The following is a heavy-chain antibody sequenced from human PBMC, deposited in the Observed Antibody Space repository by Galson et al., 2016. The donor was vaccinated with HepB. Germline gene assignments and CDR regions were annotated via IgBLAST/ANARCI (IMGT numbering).Heavy chain of an antibody. V-gene: IGHV3-7*03. D-gene: IGHD3-3*01. CDR1: GLTFSSYW. Sequence: SLRLSCAASGLTFSSYWMSWVRQAPGKGLEWVANIKQDGSEKYYVDSVKGRFTISRDNAKNSLYLQVNSLRAEDTAVYYCARERTIGASFSYSDCWGQGVLVTVSS. CDR2: IKQDGSEK. J-gene: IGHJ4*02. CDR3: ARERTIGASFSYSDC.